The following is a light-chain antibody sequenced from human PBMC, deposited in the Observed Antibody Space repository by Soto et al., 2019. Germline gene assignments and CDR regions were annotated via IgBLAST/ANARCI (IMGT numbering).Light chain of an antibody. CDR2: FGS. J-gene: IGKJ3*01. CDR3: THSIRTPLT. CDR1: QSLLYSNGYNY. Sequence: DIVMTQSPLSLPVTPGEPASISCRSSQSLLYSNGYNYLDWYLQKPGQSPQLLIYFGSNRASGVTDRFSGSGSGTDFTLTSSSVEPEAVGVYYCTHSIRTPLTFGPGTRVDVK. V-gene: IGKV2-28*01.